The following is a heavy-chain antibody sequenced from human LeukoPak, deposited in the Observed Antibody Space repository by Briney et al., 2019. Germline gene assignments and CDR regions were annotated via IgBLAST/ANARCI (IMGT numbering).Heavy chain of an antibody. Sequence: PGRSLRLSCSASGXTFRSYGMHWVRQAPGKGLEWVAVILYDGSNQYYADSVKGRFAISRDNSKNTLYLQLNSLRAEDTAVYYCARAYSSGWSYFDYWGQGTLVTVSS. D-gene: IGHD6-19*01. V-gene: IGHV3-33*01. CDR1: GXTFRSYG. J-gene: IGHJ4*02. CDR2: ILYDGSNQ. CDR3: ARAYSSGWSYFDY.